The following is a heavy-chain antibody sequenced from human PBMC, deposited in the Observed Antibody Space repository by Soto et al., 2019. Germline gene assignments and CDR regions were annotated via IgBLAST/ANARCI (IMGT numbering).Heavy chain of an antibody. CDR2: INSDGSST. D-gene: IGHD5-18*01. V-gene: IGHV3-74*01. J-gene: IGHJ4*02. CDR3: ARDFRSSTVKRKRYSYGVGY. CDR1: GFTFSSYW. Sequence: LRLSCAASGFTFSSYWMHWVRQAPGKGLVWVSRINSDGSSTSYADSVKGRFTISRDNAKNTLYLQMNSLRAEDTAVYYCARDFRSSTVKRKRYSYGVGYWGQGTLVTVSS.